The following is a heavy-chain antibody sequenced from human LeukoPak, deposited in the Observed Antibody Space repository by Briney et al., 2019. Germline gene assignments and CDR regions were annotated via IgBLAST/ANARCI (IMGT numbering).Heavy chain of an antibody. CDR1: GYTFTSYA. CDR3: ARDSSGWYFDY. J-gene: IGHJ4*02. D-gene: IGHD6-19*01. Sequence: ASVKVSCKASGYTFTSYAMNWVRQAPGQGLEWMGWINTNTGNPTYAQGLTGRFVFSLDTSVSTAYMQTSSLKAEDTAVYYCARDSSGWYFDYWGQGTLVTVSS. V-gene: IGHV7-4-1*02. CDR2: INTNTGNP.